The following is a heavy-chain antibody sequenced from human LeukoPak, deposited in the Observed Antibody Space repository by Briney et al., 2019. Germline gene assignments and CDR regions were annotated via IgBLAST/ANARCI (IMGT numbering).Heavy chain of an antibody. CDR3: AKDLYSSSSLYMDV. CDR1: GFTFSSYG. D-gene: IGHD6-6*01. Sequence: GGSLRLSCAASGFTFSSYGMHWVRQAPGKGMEWVAVISYDGSNKYYADSVKGRFTISRDNSKNTLYLQMNSLRAEDTAVYYCAKDLYSSSSLYMDVWGKGTTVTVSS. J-gene: IGHJ6*03. CDR2: ISYDGSNK. V-gene: IGHV3-30*18.